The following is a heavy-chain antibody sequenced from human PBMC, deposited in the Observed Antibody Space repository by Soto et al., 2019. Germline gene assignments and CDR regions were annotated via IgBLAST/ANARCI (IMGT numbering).Heavy chain of an antibody. CDR1: GFVFSDYR. D-gene: IGHD1-1*01. CDR3: AKIINRGTGDAFHV. Sequence: QMLLVESGGGVVQPGRSLRLSCAASGFVFSDYRMHWVRQFPGKGLEWVGAISEDGNEKFYGASTLGRFTISRDNFEKTLSLQMNSLRNEDTALYFCAKIINRGTGDAFHVWGQGTMVTVSS. V-gene: IGHV3-30*18. CDR2: ISEDGNEK. J-gene: IGHJ3*01.